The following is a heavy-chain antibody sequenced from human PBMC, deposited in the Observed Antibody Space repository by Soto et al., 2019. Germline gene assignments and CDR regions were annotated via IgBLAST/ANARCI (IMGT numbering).Heavy chain of an antibody. J-gene: IGHJ4*02. Sequence: GGSLRLSCAASGFTFSSYWMSWVRQAPGKGLEWVANIKQDGSEKYYVDSVKGRFTISRDNAKNSLYLQMNSLRAEDTAVYYCARDYTYYDFWSGPHFDYWGQGTLVTVSS. V-gene: IGHV3-7*01. CDR2: IKQDGSEK. D-gene: IGHD3-3*01. CDR3: ARDYTYYDFWSGPHFDY. CDR1: GFTFSSYW.